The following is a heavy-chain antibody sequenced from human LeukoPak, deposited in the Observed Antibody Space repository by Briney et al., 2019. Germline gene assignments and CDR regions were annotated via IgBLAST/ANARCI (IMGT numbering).Heavy chain of an antibody. V-gene: IGHV3-30*18. D-gene: IGHD3-10*01. CDR2: ISYDGSNK. CDR3: AKDLSPLVWFVSGSDAFDI. J-gene: IGHJ3*02. CDR1: RFTFSTYG. Sequence: PGGSLRLSCAASRFTFSTYGMYWVRQAPGKGLEWVAVISYDGSNKYYADSVKGRFTISRDNSKNTLYLQMNSLRVEDTAVYYCAKDLSPLVWFVSGSDAFDIWGQGTMVTVSP.